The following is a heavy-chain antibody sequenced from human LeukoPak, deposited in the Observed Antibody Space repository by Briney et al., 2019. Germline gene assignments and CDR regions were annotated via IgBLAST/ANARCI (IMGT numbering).Heavy chain of an antibody. CDR2: ISRTSEYI. Sequence: GGSLRLSCAASGFSFSIYFMNWVRQAPGKGLEWVSSISRTSEYIHYADSVRGRFAISRDNARNSVYLQMNSLRAEDTAVYFCAGGGDFDYWGQGILVTVSA. V-gene: IGHV3-21*01. CDR1: GFSFSIYF. J-gene: IGHJ4*02. CDR3: AGGGDFDY. D-gene: IGHD3-16*01.